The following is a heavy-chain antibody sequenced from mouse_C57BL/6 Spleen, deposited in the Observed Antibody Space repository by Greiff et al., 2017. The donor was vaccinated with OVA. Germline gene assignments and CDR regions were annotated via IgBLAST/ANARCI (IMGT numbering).Heavy chain of an antibody. CDR1: GFSLTSYG. CDR2: IWRGGST. CDR3: AKNCYDYDGGYYFDY. Sequence: QVQLKESGPGLVQPSQSLSITCTVSGFSLTSYGVHWVRQSPGKGLEWLGVIWRGGSTDYNAAFMSRLSITKDNSKSQVFFKMNSLQADDTAIYYCAKNCYDYDGGYYFDYWGQGTTLTVSS. V-gene: IGHV2-5*01. D-gene: IGHD2-4*01. J-gene: IGHJ2*01.